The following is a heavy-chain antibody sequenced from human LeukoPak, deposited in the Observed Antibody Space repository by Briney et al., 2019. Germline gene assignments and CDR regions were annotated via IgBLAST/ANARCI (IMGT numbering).Heavy chain of an antibody. CDR1: GFTFSSYA. J-gene: IGHJ6*04. Sequence: GGSLRLSCAASGFTFSSYAMSWVRQAPGKGLEWVSTISNSDGNTYYADSVKGRFTISRDNSKNSLYLQMNSLRAEDTAVYYCAELGITMIGGVWGKGTTVTISS. D-gene: IGHD3-10*02. V-gene: IGHV3-23*01. CDR2: ISNSDGNT. CDR3: AELGITMIGGV.